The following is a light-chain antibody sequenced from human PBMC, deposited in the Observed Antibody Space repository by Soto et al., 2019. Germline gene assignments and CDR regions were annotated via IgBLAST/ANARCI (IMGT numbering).Light chain of an antibody. CDR2: GAS. CDR1: QTISSS. Sequence: EPLMTQSPAPLSVSPGARATPHCRASQTISSSLAWYQHKPGQAPRLLIFGASPRATGVPARFSGGGSGTLFTLTISSLQSEDFGVYYCQQYNTWPWTFGQGTKVDI. J-gene: IGKJ1*01. V-gene: IGKV3-15*01. CDR3: QQYNTWPWT.